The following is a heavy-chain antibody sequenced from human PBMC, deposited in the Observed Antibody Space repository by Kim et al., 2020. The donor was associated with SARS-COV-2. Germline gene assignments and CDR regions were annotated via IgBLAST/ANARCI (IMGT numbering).Heavy chain of an antibody. CDR3: ARGYRDLGVIAVADINWFDP. CDR2: IYYSGST. CDR1: GGSISSYY. J-gene: IGHJ5*02. V-gene: IGHV4-59*13. D-gene: IGHD6-19*01. Sequence: SETLSLTCTVSGGSISSYYWSWIRQPPGKGLEWIGYIYYSGSTNYSPSLKSRVTISVDTSKNQFSLKLSSVTAADTAVYYCARGYRDLGVIAVADINWFDPWGQGTLVTVSS.